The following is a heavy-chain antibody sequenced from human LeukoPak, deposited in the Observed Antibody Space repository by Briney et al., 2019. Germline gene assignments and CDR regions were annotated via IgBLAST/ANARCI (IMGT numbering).Heavy chain of an antibody. V-gene: IGHV3-53*04. CDR2: IYSGGST. CDR3: VSHYYYGSGSYL. CDR1: GFTVSSNY. J-gene: IGHJ4*02. Sequence: GGSLRLSCAASGFTVSSNYMSWVRQAPGKGLEWVSVIYSGGSTYYEESVKDRFTISRHNSKNKLYLQMNSLRSEDTAVYYCVSHYYYGSGSYLWGQGTLVTVSS. D-gene: IGHD3-10*01.